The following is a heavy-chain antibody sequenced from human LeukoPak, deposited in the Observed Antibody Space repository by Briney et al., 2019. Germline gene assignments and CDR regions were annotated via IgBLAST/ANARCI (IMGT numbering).Heavy chain of an antibody. CDR2: IYYSGST. CDR1: GASLSLYY. Sequence: SETLSLTCTVSGASLSLYYWSWIRQPPGKGLEWIGHIYYSGSTHYNPSLRSRVTLSVDTSKNQFSLKLSSVTAADTAVYYCARVGCSGGSCYPDYWGQGTLVTVSS. J-gene: IGHJ4*02. CDR3: ARVGCSGGSCYPDY. V-gene: IGHV4-59*01. D-gene: IGHD2-15*01.